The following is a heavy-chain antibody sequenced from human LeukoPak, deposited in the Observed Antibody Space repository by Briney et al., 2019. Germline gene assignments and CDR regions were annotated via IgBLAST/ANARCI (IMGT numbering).Heavy chain of an antibody. CDR3: ARAKDYYGSGSYSH. CDR1: GFTFSSYA. Sequence: PGGSLRLSCAASGFTFSSYAMSWVRQAPGKGLEWVSYISSSGSTIYYADSVKGRFTISRDNAKNSLYLQMNSLRAEDTAVYYCARAKDYYGSGSYSHWGQGTLVTVSS. V-gene: IGHV3-48*04. D-gene: IGHD3-10*01. CDR2: ISSSGSTI. J-gene: IGHJ4*02.